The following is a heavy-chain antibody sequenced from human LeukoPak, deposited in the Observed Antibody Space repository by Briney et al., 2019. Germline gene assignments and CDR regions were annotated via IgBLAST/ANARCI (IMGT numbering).Heavy chain of an antibody. CDR2: ISSSGAYI. CDR3: ARAVAVAGTDWYFDL. Sequence: SGGSLRLSCAASGFTFSTYSMNWVRQAPGKGLEWVSSISSSGAYIYLADSLKGRFTISRDNAKNSLYLQMNSLRAEDKAVYYCARAVAVAGTDWYFDLWGRGTLVTVSS. D-gene: IGHD6-19*01. CDR1: GFTFSTYS. J-gene: IGHJ2*01. V-gene: IGHV3-21*01.